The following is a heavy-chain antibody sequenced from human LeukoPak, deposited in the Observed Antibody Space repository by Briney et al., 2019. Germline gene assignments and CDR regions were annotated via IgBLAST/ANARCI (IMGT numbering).Heavy chain of an antibody. Sequence: PGGSLRLSCAASGFGFSDDSMSWIRQAPGKGLEWVSYISSSGSTIYYADSVKGRFTISRDNAKNSLYLQMNSLRAEDTAVYYCARTAAGFTYYYYYMDVWGKGTTVTVSS. V-gene: IGHV3-11*04. J-gene: IGHJ6*03. CDR1: GFGFSDDS. D-gene: IGHD6-13*01. CDR2: ISSSGSTI. CDR3: ARTAAGFTYYYYYMDV.